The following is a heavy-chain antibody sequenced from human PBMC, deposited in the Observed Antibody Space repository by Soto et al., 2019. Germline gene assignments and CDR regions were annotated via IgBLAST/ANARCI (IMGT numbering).Heavy chain of an antibody. J-gene: IGHJ3*02. CDR2: IYSGGST. Sequence: EVRLVESGGGLVQPGGSLRLSCAASGFTVSSNYMSWVRQAPGKGLEWVSVIYSGGSTYYADSVKGRFTISRHNSKNTLYLQMISLRAEDTAVYYCASGWRGDAFDIWGQGTMVTVSS. CDR3: ASGWRGDAFDI. V-gene: IGHV3-53*04. CDR1: GFTVSSNY. D-gene: IGHD3-3*01.